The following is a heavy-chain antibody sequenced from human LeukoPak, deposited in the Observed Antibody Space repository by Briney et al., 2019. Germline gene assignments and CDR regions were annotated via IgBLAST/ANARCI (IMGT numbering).Heavy chain of an antibody. Sequence: PSQTLSLTCTVSGGSISSGGYYWSWIRQPPGKGLEWIGYIYHSGSTYYNPSLKSRVTISVDTSKNQFSLKLSSVTAADTAVYYCARVGPHKITMVRGVMSYFDSWGQGNLVTVSS. D-gene: IGHD3-10*01. CDR1: GGSISSGGYY. CDR3: ARVGPHKITMVRGVMSYFDS. J-gene: IGHJ4*02. V-gene: IGHV4-30-2*01. CDR2: IYHSGST.